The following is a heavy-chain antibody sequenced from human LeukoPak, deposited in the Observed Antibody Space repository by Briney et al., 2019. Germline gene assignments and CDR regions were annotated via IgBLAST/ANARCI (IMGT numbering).Heavy chain of an antibody. CDR2: IRYDGNNK. Sequence: GGSLRLSCAASGFTFSSYGMHWVRQAPGKGLEWVAFIRYDGNNKYYADSVKGRFTISRDNSKNTLYLQMNSLRTEDTAVYYCAKRDYHGSGTHGLLDYWGQGTLVTVSS. CDR1: GFTFSSYG. D-gene: IGHD3-10*01. J-gene: IGHJ4*02. CDR3: AKRDYHGSGTHGLLDY. V-gene: IGHV3-30*02.